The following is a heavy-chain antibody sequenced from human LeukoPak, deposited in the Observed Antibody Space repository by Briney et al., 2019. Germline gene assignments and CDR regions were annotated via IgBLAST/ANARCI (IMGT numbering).Heavy chain of an antibody. J-gene: IGHJ3*02. CDR1: GGTFSSYA. CDR2: IIPIFGTA. V-gene: IGHV1-69*01. CDR3: ARDGHCSSTSCDAFDI. D-gene: IGHD2-2*01. Sequence: ASVKVSCKASGGTFSSYAISWVRQAPGQGLEWMGGIIPIFGTANYAQKFQGRVTITADESTSTAYMELSSLRSEDMAVYYCARDGHCSSTSCDAFDIWGQGTMVTVSS.